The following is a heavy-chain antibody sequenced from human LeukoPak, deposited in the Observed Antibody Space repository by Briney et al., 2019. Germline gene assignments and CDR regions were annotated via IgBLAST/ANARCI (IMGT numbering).Heavy chain of an antibody. J-gene: IGHJ4*02. Sequence: SETLSLTCILSGDSFTSNNYFWGWIRQSPGKGLEWLGSIYYSGVTYYGPSFKSRLTISLDTSNNQFSLRLDSVTAADTALYYCARCSFCAGDCLCLDYWGQGILVTVSS. CDR1: GDSFTSNNYF. V-gene: IGHV4-39*01. CDR3: ARCSFCAGDCLCLDY. CDR2: IYYSGVT. D-gene: IGHD2-21*02.